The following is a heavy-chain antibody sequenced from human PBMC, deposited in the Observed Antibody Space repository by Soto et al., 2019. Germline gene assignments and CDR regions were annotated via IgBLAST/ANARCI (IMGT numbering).Heavy chain of an antibody. D-gene: IGHD3-22*01. CDR1: GFSHTTSGVG. CDR3: AHPDPYDSSGYLAVDI. V-gene: IGHV2-5*02. Sequence: QITLKESGPTLVKPTQTLTLTCTFSGFSHTTSGVGVGWIRQPPGKALEWLAINFWDDEKRYSPSLKSRLTITKDTTKNQVVLSMTNMDPVDTGTYYCAHPDPYDSSGYLAVDIGGQWTMVMVSP. CDR2: NFWDDEK. J-gene: IGHJ3*02.